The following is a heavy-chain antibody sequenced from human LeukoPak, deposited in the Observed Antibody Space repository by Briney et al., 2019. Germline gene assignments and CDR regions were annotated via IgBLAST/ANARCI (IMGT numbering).Heavy chain of an antibody. Sequence: PGGSLRLSCAASGFTFSSYAMTWVRQAPGKGLEWVSSIRGDAGSTYYADSVRGRFTISRDNSKNTVYLQMNSLRAEDTAVYYCAKDVVLSGWDFVHWGQGTLVTVSS. J-gene: IGHJ1*01. CDR1: GFTFSSYA. CDR2: IRGDAGST. V-gene: IGHV3-23*01. CDR3: AKDVVLSGWDFVH. D-gene: IGHD6-19*01.